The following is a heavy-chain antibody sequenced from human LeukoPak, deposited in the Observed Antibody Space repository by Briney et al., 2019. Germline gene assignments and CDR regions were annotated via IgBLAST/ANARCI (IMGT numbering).Heavy chain of an antibody. CDR3: ARGSGERWFDP. J-gene: IGHJ5*02. D-gene: IGHD6-25*01. CDR1: GGSISSYY. CDR2: IYYSGST. V-gene: IGHV4-59*01. Sequence: SETLSLTCTASGGSISSYYWSWIRQPPGKGLEWIGYIYYSGSTNYNPSLKSRVTISVDTSKNQFSLKLSSVTAADTAVYYCARGSGERWFDPWGQGTLVTVSS.